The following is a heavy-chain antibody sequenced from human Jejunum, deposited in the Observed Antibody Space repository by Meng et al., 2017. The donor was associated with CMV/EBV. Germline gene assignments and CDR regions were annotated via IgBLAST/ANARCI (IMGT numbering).Heavy chain of an antibody. CDR3: SRTTGRGLDFDY. CDR1: VYSFSGHF. J-gene: IGHJ4*02. Sequence: HVQLVQSGADVKMPGMLVKVSCKAYVYSFSGHFMDWVRQAPGQGLEWMGWINTNTGGTNYAQKFQGRVTMNRDTYSNTVYMELSSLTSDDSAVYYCSRTTGRGLDFDYWGQGTLVTVSS. V-gene: IGHV1-2*02. CDR2: INTNTGGT. D-gene: IGHD1-14*01.